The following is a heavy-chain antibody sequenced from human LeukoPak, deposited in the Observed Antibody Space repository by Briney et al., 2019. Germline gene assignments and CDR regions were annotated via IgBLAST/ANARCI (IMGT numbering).Heavy chain of an antibody. J-gene: IGHJ2*01. CDR2: ISSSSSYI. V-gene: IGHV3-21*04. CDR1: GFTFSSYS. CDR3: ARGGGSRLGYFDL. D-gene: IGHD1-26*01. Sequence: TGGSLRLSCAASGFTFSSYSMNWVRQAPGKGLEWVSSISSSSSYIYYADSVKGRFTISRDNAKNSLYLQMNSLRSEDTAVYYCARGGGSRLGYFDLWGRGTLVTVSS.